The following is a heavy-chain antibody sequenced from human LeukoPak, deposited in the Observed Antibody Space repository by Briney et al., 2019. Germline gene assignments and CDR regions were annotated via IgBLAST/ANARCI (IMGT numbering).Heavy chain of an antibody. CDR2: IFYTGST. CDR1: GGSVNSGSYY. J-gene: IGHJ5*02. Sequence: SETLSLTCTVSGGSVNSGSYYWSWIRQPPGKGLEWIGYIFYTGSTNYNPSLKSRVTISVDTSKNQFSLKLSFVNAADTAVYYCARDIMAAAGNYWFDPWGQGTLVTVSS. V-gene: IGHV4-61*01. CDR3: ARDIMAAAGNYWFDP. D-gene: IGHD6-13*01.